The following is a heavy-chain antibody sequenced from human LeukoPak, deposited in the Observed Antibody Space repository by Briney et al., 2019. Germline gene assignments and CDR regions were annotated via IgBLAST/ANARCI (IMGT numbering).Heavy chain of an antibody. J-gene: IGHJ4*02. Sequence: GGSLRLSCAASGVTFSSYWMSWVRQAPGKGLEWVANTNQDGSEEHYADSVKGRFTISRDNAKNSLYLQMNSLRAEDTAVYYCARDQYDTWSRRGNFDSWGQGTLVIVSS. D-gene: IGHD3-3*01. CDR1: GVTFSSYW. CDR2: TNQDGSEE. CDR3: ARDQYDTWSRRGNFDS. V-gene: IGHV3-7*01.